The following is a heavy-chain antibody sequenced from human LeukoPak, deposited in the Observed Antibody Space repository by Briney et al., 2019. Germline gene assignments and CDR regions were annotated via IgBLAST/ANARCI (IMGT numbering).Heavy chain of an antibody. D-gene: IGHD3-10*01. V-gene: IGHV4-61*02. CDR1: GGSISSGSYY. Sequence: PSETLSLTCTVSGGSISSGSYYWSWIRQPAGKGLEWIGRIYTSGSTNYNPSLKSRVTISVDTSKNQFSLKLSSVTAADTAVYYCASYYYGSGSYYSVPTQGDVWGKGTTVTVSS. CDR3: ASYYYGSGSYYSVPTQGDV. CDR2: IYTSGST. J-gene: IGHJ6*04.